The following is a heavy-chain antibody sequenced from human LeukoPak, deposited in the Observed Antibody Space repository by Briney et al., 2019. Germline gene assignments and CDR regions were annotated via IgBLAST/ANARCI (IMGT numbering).Heavy chain of an antibody. V-gene: IGHV1-2*02. CDR2: INPNSGST. D-gene: IGHD2-21*02. Sequence: ASVKVSCKASGYTFTDYYINWVRQAPGQGLELMGWINPNSGSTKYAQKVQGRVIMTRDTSITTPYMDLIRLTSDDTAIYYCARAGSRWVTATPTSPDYYYGMDVWGQGTTVTVSS. CDR1: GYTFTDYY. CDR3: ARAGSRWVTATPTSPDYYYGMDV. J-gene: IGHJ6*02.